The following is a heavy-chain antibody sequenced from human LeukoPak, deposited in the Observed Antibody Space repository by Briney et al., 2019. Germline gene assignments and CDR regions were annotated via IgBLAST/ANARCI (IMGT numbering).Heavy chain of an antibody. J-gene: IGHJ4*02. CDR3: AREQRSSSWQRGFDY. D-gene: IGHD6-13*01. Sequence: ASVKVSCKASGYTFTSYDIHWVRQAPGQGLEWMGRINPNSGGTNYAQKFQGRVTMTRDTSISTAYMELSRLRSDDTAVYYCAREQRSSSWQRGFDYWGQGTLVTVSS. CDR1: GYTFTSYD. CDR2: INPNSGGT. V-gene: IGHV1-2*06.